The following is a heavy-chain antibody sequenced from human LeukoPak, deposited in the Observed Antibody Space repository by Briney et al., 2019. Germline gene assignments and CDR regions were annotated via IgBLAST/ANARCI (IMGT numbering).Heavy chain of an antibody. CDR3: AKDLAAYSSGFDY. CDR2: ISGSGGST. CDR1: GFTFSNYA. D-gene: IGHD3-22*01. Sequence: PGESLRLSCAASGFTFSNYAMTWVRQAPGKGLEWVSDISGSGGSTYYADSVKGRFTISRDNSKNTLYLQMNSLRAEDTAVYYCAKDLAAYSSGFDYWGQGTLVTVSS. J-gene: IGHJ4*02. V-gene: IGHV3-23*01.